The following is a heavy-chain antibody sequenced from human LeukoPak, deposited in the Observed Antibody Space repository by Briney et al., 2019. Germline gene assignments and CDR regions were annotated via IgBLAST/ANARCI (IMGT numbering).Heavy chain of an antibody. J-gene: IGHJ4*02. CDR2: IYTSGST. Sequence: PSETLSLTCTVSGGSISSGSYYWSWIRQPAGKGLEWIGRIYTSGSTNYNPSLKSRVTISVDTSKNQFSLKLSSVTAADTAVYYCARVGRWLQLKYFDYWGQGTLVTVSS. D-gene: IGHD5-24*01. V-gene: IGHV4-61*02. CDR3: ARVGRWLQLKYFDY. CDR1: GGSISSGSYY.